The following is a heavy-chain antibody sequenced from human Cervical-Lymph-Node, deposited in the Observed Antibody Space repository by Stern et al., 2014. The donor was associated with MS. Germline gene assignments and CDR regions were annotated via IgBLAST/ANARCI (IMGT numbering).Heavy chain of an antibody. CDR3: ARSTWTGYFDY. D-gene: IGHD1-1*01. Sequence: ESGPALVKPTQTLTLTCTFSGFSLSTSGMRVNWIRQPPGKALEWLARIDWDDDKFYSTSLKTRLTISKDTSKNQVVLTMTNMDPVDTATYYCARSTWTGYFDYWGQGTLVTVSS. V-gene: IGHV2-70*04. CDR1: GFSLSTSGMR. J-gene: IGHJ4*02. CDR2: IDWDDDK.